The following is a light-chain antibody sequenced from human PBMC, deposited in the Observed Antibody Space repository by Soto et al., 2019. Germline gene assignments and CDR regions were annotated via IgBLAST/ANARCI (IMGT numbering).Light chain of an antibody. CDR2: EVS. Sequence: QSALTQPPSASGSPGQSVTISCTGTSSDVGGYNYVSWFQQHPGKAPKLMIYEVSKRPPGVPDRFSGSKSGNTASLSVSGLQAEDEADYYCSSYAGSNNFVVFGGGTKLTGL. CDR3: SSYAGSNNFVV. J-gene: IGLJ2*01. CDR1: SSDVGGYNY. V-gene: IGLV2-8*01.